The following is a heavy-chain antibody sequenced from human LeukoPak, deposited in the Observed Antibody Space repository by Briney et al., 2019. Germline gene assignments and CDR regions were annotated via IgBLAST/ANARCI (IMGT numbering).Heavy chain of an antibody. Sequence: SETLSLTCSVSGASIRSYSWSWLRQPAGKGLEWIGRIHTSASTEYNPSLKSRATTSVDTSKNQFSLKLNSVTAADTAVYFCARDDNSEYSDDAFDIWGQGTLVTVSS. D-gene: IGHD1-26*01. V-gene: IGHV4-4*07. CDR2: IHTSAST. J-gene: IGHJ3*02. CDR1: GASIRSYS. CDR3: ARDDNSEYSDDAFDI.